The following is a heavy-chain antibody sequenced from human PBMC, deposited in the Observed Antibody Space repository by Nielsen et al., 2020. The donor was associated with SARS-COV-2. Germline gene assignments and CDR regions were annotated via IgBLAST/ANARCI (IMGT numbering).Heavy chain of an antibody. D-gene: IGHD5-12*01. V-gene: IGHV1-46*01. CDR3: ARVGGGYVLDY. CDR1: GYTFTGYY. CDR2: INPSGGST. Sequence: ASVKVSCKASGYTFTGYYMHWVRQAPGQGLEWMGIINPSGGSTSYAQKFQGRVTMTRDTSTSTVYMELSSLRSEDTAVYYCARVGGGYVLDYWGQGTLVTVSS. J-gene: IGHJ4*02.